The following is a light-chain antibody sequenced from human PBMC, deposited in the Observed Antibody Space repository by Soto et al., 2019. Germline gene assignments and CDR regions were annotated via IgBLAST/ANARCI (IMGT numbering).Light chain of an antibody. V-gene: IGLV2-14*01. CDR2: EVT. J-gene: IGLJ3*02. Sequence: QSALTQPASVSGSPGQSITISCTGTSSDVGGYNYVSWYQQHPGKAPKVMIYEVTNRPSGVSNRFSGSKSGNTASLTISGLQAEDEADYYGSSYTTSTTVVFGGGTKLTVL. CDR1: SSDVGGYNY. CDR3: SSYTTSTTVV.